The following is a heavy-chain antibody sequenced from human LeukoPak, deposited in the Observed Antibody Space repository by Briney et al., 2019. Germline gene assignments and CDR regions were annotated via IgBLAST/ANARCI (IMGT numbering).Heavy chain of an antibody. CDR2: ISAYNGNT. J-gene: IGHJ6*03. CDR3: ARGPGGYGEEDYYYYYYMDV. V-gene: IGHV1-18*01. D-gene: IGHD5-12*01. Sequence: GASVKVSCKASGYTFTSYGISWVRQAPGQGLEWMGWISAYNGNTNYAQKLQGRVTMTTDTSTSTAYMELRSLRSDDTAVYYCARGPGGYGEEDYYYYYYMDVWGKGTTVTVSS. CDR1: GYTFTSYG.